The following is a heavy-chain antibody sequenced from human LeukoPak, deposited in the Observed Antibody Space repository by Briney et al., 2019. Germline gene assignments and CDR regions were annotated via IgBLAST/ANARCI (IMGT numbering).Heavy chain of an antibody. CDR2: ISAYSGNT. D-gene: IGHD2-2*01. CDR3: ARDVAEYCSSTSCYEKRYFDL. V-gene: IGHV1-18*01. J-gene: IGHJ2*01. CDR1: GYTFTSYG. Sequence: ASVKVSCKASGYTFTSYGISWVRQAPGQGLEWMGWISAYSGNTNYAQKLQGRVTMTTDTSTSTAYMDLRSLRSDDTAVYYCARDVAEYCSSTSCYEKRYFDLWGRGTLVTVSS.